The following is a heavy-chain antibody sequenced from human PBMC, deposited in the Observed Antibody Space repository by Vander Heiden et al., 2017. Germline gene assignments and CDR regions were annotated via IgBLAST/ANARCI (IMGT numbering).Heavy chain of an antibody. CDR2: ISSSSSYI. Sequence: EVQLVESGGGLVKHGGSLRLHCAASGFTLSSHSINWVRQAPGKGLEWVSSISSSSSYIYYADSVKCRFTSARDNAKNSLYLQRNSMRAEETAVYHCARDPGGFLSGSYYYYYGMDVWGQGTTVTVAS. CDR1: GFTLSSHS. V-gene: IGHV3-21*01. CDR3: ARDPGGFLSGSYYYYYGMDV. D-gene: IGHD3-3*01. J-gene: IGHJ6*02.